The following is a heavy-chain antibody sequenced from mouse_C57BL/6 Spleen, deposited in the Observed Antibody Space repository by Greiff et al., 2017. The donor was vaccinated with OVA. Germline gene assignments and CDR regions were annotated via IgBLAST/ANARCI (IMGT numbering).Heavy chain of an antibody. V-gene: IGHV2-9-1*01. CDR3: ARESQVGRAY. CDR2: IWTGGGT. D-gene: IGHD4-1*01. J-gene: IGHJ3*01. CDR1: GFSLTSYA. Sequence: QVQLKESGPGLVAPSQSLSITCTVSGFSLTSYAISWVRQPPGKGLEWLGVIWTGGGTYYNSALKSRLSISKDNSKRQVFLKMNRLQTDDTARYYCARESQVGRAYWGQGTLVTVSA.